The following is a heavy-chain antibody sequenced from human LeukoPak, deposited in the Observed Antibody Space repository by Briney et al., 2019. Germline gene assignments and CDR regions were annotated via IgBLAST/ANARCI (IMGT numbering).Heavy chain of an antibody. CDR3: AKVQGGFGAFDT. V-gene: IGHV3-30-3*01. CDR2: ISYDGSNK. J-gene: IGHJ3*02. Sequence: GRSLRLSCAASGFTSSSYAMHWVRQAPGKGLEWVAVISYDGSNKYYADSVKGRFTISRDNSKNTLYLQMNSLRAEDTAVYYCAKVQGGFGAFDTWGQGTMVTVSS. CDR1: GFTSSSYA. D-gene: IGHD3-10*01.